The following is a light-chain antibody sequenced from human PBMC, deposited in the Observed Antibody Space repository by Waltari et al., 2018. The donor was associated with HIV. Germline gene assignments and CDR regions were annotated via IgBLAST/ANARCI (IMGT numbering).Light chain of an antibody. CDR1: RAISNS. Sequence: IQMPQSPSSLSASVGDRVTFTCRASRAISNSVAWYQLKPGGAPKLLIFAASRLETGVPSRFSGSSSGTDFTLTINNLQPEDFASYFCHQYDAIPYTFGQGTNLEIK. V-gene: IGKV1-NL1*01. CDR3: HQYDAIPYT. J-gene: IGKJ2*01. CDR2: AAS.